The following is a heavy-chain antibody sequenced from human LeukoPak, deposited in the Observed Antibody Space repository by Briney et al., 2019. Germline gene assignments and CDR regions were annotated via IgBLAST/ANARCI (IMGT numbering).Heavy chain of an antibody. D-gene: IGHD1-26*01. CDR2: ITGSGGST. Sequence: GGSLRLSCATSGFTFSSYWMSWVRQAPGKGLEWVSTITGSGGSTYYADSVKGRFTISRDNSRSTLYLQMNSLRAEDTALYYCAKSVGTIDYWGQGTLVTVSS. J-gene: IGHJ4*02. CDR3: AKSVGTIDY. CDR1: GFTFSSYW. V-gene: IGHV3-23*01.